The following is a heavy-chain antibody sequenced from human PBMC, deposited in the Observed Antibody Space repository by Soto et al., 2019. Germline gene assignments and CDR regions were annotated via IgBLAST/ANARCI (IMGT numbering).Heavy chain of an antibody. CDR2: INHSGST. CDR3: ARGRGYDSRFDY. Sequence: QVQLQQWGAGLLKPSETLSLTCAVYGGSFSGYYWSWIRQPPGKGLEWIGEINHSGSTNYNPSLKSRVTISVDTSKNQFSLQLSSVTAADTAVYYCARGRGYDSRFDYWGQGTLVTVSS. CDR1: GGSFSGYY. D-gene: IGHD5-12*01. V-gene: IGHV4-34*01. J-gene: IGHJ4*02.